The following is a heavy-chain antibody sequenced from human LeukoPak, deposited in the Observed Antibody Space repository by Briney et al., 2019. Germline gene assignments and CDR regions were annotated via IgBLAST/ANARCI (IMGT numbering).Heavy chain of an antibody. D-gene: IGHD3-10*01. CDR1: GFTFSSYA. Sequence: GGSLRLSCAGSGFTFSSYAMSWVRQAPGKGLEWVSSITSSSNYIYYADSVKGRFTISRDNAKNSLYLQMNSLRAEDTTVYYCARDCWDYGSGSYCGIDYWGQGTLVTVSS. CDR2: ITSSSNYI. J-gene: IGHJ4*02. CDR3: ARDCWDYGSGSYCGIDY. V-gene: IGHV3-21*03.